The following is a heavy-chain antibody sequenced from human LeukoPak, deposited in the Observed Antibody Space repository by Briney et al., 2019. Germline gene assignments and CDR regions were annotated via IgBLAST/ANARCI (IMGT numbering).Heavy chain of an antibody. V-gene: IGHV3-30*02. D-gene: IGHD4-11*01. CDR3: AKEGRPPRTDDYNNWLFDDC. J-gene: IGHJ4*02. CDR2: IRYDGSIK. CDR1: GFTFSTYG. Sequence: QTGGSLRLSCVGSGFTFSTYGMHWVRQAPGKGLDWVAFIRYDGSIKYYADSVKGRFTISRDNSKNTLYLQMNSLRTEDTAVYYCAKEGRPPRTDDYNNWLFDDCWGQGTLVTVSS.